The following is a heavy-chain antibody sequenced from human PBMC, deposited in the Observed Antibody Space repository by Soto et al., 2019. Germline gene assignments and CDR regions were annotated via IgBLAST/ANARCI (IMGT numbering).Heavy chain of an antibody. Sequence: SETLSLTCTVSGGSISSYYWSWIRQPPGKGLEWIGYIYYSGSTNYNPSLKSRVTISVDTSKNQFSLKLSSVTAADTAVYYCARSYSSSWYRGHDAFDIWGQGTMVTVSS. CDR1: GGSISSYY. D-gene: IGHD6-13*01. CDR2: IYYSGST. CDR3: ARSYSSSWYRGHDAFDI. J-gene: IGHJ3*02. V-gene: IGHV4-59*08.